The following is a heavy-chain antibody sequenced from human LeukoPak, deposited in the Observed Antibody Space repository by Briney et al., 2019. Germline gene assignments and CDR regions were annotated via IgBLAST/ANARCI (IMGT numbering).Heavy chain of an antibody. Sequence: PSETLSLTCTVSGGSVSSGSYYWSWIRQPPGKGLEWIGYIYYSGSTYYNPSLKSRVTISVDTSKNQFSLKLSSVTAADTAVYYCAREVRGVFDYWGQGTLVTVS. J-gene: IGHJ4*02. CDR2: IYYSGST. CDR1: GGSVSSGSYY. D-gene: IGHD3-10*01. CDR3: AREVRGVFDY. V-gene: IGHV4-31*03.